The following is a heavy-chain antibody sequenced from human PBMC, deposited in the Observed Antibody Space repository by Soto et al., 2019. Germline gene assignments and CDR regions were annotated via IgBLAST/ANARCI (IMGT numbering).Heavy chain of an antibody. Sequence: SETLSLTCTVSGASISGYYWSWIRKSAGKGLEWIGRIYATGTTDYNPSLKSRVMMSVDASKKQFSLKLRSVTAADTAVYYCVRDGTKTLRDWFDPWGQGISVTVSS. J-gene: IGHJ5*02. CDR3: VRDGTKTLRDWFDP. CDR1: GASISGYY. D-gene: IGHD1-1*01. CDR2: IYATGTT. V-gene: IGHV4-4*07.